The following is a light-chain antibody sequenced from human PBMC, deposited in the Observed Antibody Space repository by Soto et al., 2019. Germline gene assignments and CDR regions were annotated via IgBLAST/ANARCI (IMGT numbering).Light chain of an antibody. J-gene: IGKJ2*01. CDR2: WAS. CDR1: QSVLYSSNNKNY. V-gene: IGKV4-1*01. Sequence: DIVMTQSPDSLAVSLGERATINCKSSQSVLYSSNNKNYLAWYQQNPGQPPKLLISWASTRESGVPDRFSGSESGTDFTLTISSLQAEDVAVYYCQQYYSTPKTFGQGTKLEIK. CDR3: QQYYSTPKT.